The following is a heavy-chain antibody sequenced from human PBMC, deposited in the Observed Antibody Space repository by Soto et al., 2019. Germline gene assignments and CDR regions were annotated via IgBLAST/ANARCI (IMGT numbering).Heavy chain of an antibody. CDR3: AREVGETLNWFDP. D-gene: IGHD1-26*01. V-gene: IGHV1-69*01. J-gene: IGHJ5*02. CDR2: IIPIFGTA. CDR1: GGTFSSYA. Sequence: QVQLVQSGAEVKKPGSSVKVSCKASGGTFSSYAISWVRQAPGQGLEGMGGIIPIFGTANYAQKFQGRVTIAADEATSSAYMELSSLRSEDTAVYYCAREVGETLNWFDPWGQGTLVTVSS.